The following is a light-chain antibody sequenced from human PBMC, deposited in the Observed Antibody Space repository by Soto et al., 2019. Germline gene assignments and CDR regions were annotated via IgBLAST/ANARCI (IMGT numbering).Light chain of an antibody. CDR1: QSISSW. V-gene: IGKV1-5*01. CDR2: DAS. Sequence: DIQMTQSPSTLSASVGDRVTITCRASQSISSWLAWYQQKPGKAPKLLIYDASSLESGVPSRFSGSGSGTEFTLTISSLQPDDFATYYCQQYNSYSETFGQGKKVEI. CDR3: QQYNSYSET. J-gene: IGKJ1*01.